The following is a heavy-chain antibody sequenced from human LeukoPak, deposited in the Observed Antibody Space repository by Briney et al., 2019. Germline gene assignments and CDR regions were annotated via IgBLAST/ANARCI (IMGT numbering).Heavy chain of an antibody. J-gene: IGHJ5*02. CDR3: VRHSGSGTYSWFDP. CDR2: ISSSGTTF. Sequence: GGSLRLSCTASGFTFGDYAMSWVRQAPGKGLEWVSYISSSGTTFYIADFVKGRFTISRDNAKNSLYLQINSLRAEDTAMYYCVRHSGSGTYSWFDPWGQGTLVTVSS. V-gene: IGHV3-11*01. CDR1: GFTFGDYA. D-gene: IGHD3-10*01.